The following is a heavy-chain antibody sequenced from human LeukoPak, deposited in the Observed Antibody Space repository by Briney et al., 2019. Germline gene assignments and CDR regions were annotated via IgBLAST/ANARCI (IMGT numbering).Heavy chain of an antibody. D-gene: IGHD5-24*01. V-gene: IGHV4-30-4*01. J-gene: IGHJ4*02. CDR2: TYYSGST. CDR1: GGSISSGDYY. Sequence: PSQTLSLTCTVSGGSISSGDYYWSWIRQPPGKGLEWIGYTYYSGSTYYNPSLKSRVTISVDTSKNQFSLKLSSVTAADTAVYYCARGARAGYNLEPFDYWGQGTLVTVSS. CDR3: ARGARAGYNLEPFDY.